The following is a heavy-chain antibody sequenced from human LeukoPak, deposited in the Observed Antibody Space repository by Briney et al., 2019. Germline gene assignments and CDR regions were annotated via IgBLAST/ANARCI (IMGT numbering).Heavy chain of an antibody. D-gene: IGHD3-10*01. J-gene: IGHJ5*02. CDR3: ARGLRSYGSGSYYP. CDR1: GYTFTSYD. Sequence: GASVKVSCKASGYTFTSYDINWVRQAPGQGLEWMGWMNPNSGNTGYAQKFQGRVTMTRNTSISTAYMELSSLRSEDTAVYYCARGLRSYGSGSYYPWGQGTLVTVSS. CDR2: MNPNSGNT. V-gene: IGHV1-8*01.